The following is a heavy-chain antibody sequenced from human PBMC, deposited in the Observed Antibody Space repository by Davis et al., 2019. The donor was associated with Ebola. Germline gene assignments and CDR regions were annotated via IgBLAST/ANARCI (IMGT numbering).Heavy chain of an antibody. CDR2: IYYSGST. Sequence: SETLSLTCTVSGGSISSYYWSWIRQPPGKGLEWIGYIYYSGSTNYNPSLKSRVTISVDTSKNQFSLKLSSVTAADTAVYYCARDVSGYDFWSGYSNYYYGMDVWGQGTTVTVSS. D-gene: IGHD3-3*01. CDR1: GGSISSYY. CDR3: ARDVSGYDFWSGYSNYYYGMDV. J-gene: IGHJ6*02. V-gene: IGHV4-59*01.